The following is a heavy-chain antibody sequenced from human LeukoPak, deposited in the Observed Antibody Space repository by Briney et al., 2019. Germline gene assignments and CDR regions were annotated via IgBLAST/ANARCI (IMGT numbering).Heavy chain of an antibody. CDR3: ARGRGGTVVRGYLDY. CDR1: GYIFTNYD. Sequence: GASVQVSCQATGYIFTNYDIMWVRPPTCKGPEWMGCMYSNSGNSGYAQKFQGRVTMTRDTSINTAYMELHSLTSEDTAVYYCARGRGGTVVRGYLDYWGQGTLVTVSS. V-gene: IGHV1-8*01. D-gene: IGHD3-10*01. J-gene: IGHJ4*02. CDR2: MYSNSGNS.